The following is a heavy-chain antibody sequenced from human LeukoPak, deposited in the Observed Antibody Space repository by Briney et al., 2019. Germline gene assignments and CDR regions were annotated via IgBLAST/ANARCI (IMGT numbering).Heavy chain of an antibody. Sequence: ASVKVSCKASGYTFTSYDINWVRPATGQGLEWMGWMNPNSGSTGYAQKLQGRVTITRNTSISTAYMELSGLRAEDTAVYYCARGRSTGYPYYFEYWGQGTLVTVSS. CDR2: MNPNSGST. D-gene: IGHD5-12*01. J-gene: IGHJ4*02. V-gene: IGHV1-8*03. CDR1: GYTFTSYD. CDR3: ARGRSTGYPYYFEY.